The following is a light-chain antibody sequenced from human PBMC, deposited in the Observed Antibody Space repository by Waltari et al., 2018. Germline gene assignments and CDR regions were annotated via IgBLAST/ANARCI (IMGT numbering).Light chain of an antibody. CDR2: NDN. Sequence: QPVLTQPPSVSGTPGRRVTISCSGSNPNIGGNFVNWYQQLPGKAPKLLIYNDNPGPSGVPDRFSASKSGTSAALAITGLQSEDEADYYCAVWDDSLGGVFGGGTKLTVL. V-gene: IGLV1-44*01. CDR1: NPNIGGNF. J-gene: IGLJ3*02. CDR3: AVWDDSLGGV.